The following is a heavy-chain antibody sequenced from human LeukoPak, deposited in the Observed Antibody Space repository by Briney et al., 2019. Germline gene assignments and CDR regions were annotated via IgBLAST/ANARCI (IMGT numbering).Heavy chain of an antibody. Sequence: GGSLRLSCAASGFAVNTYDMHWVRQAPGEGPQWIAYFGISGTTYYADSVRSRFTISRDSAKNSLYLQMNGLRVDDTAIYYCAGYGVYPYWGQGTPVTVSS. J-gene: IGHJ4*02. V-gene: IGHV3-48*01. CDR1: GFAVNTYD. D-gene: IGHD5/OR15-5a*01. CDR3: AGYGVYPY. CDR2: FGISGTT.